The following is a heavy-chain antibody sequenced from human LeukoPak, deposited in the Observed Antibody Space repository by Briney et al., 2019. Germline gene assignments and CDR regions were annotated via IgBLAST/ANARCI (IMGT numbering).Heavy chain of an antibody. CDR2: INSDGSST. D-gene: IGHD5-18*01. V-gene: IGHV3-74*01. Sequence: GGSLRLSCAASGFTFRSYWMHWVRQAPGKGLVWVSQINSDGSSTNYADSVKGRFTISRDNAKNTLYLQMNSLRAEDTAVYYCARGEAVVPSGYWGQGTLVTVSS. J-gene: IGHJ4*02. CDR1: GFTFRSYW. CDR3: ARGEAVVPSGY.